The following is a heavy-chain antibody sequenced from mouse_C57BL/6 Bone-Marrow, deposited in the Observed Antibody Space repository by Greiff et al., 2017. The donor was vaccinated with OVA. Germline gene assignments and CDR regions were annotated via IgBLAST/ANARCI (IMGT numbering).Heavy chain of an antibody. CDR1: GYTFTDYY. V-gene: IGHV1-19*01. D-gene: IGHD2-4*01. CDR3: ARSYYDYDRDLAY. Sequence: LVKPGASVKMSCKASGYTFTDYYMNWVKQSHGKSLEWIGVINPYNGGTSYNQKFKGKATLTVDKSSSTAYMELNSLTSEDSAVYYCARSYYDYDRDLAYWGQGTLVTVSA. CDR2: INPYNGGT. J-gene: IGHJ3*01.